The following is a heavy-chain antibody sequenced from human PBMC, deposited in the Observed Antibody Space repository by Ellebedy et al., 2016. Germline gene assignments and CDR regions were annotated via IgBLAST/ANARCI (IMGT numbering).Heavy chain of an antibody. CDR1: GFTSSDHY. CDR2: SRNKANGYSA. V-gene: IGHV3-72*01. Sequence: LSLTXXASGFTSSDHYMDWVRQAPGKGLEWVGRSRNKANGYSAQYAASVQGRFTILRDDSKNSVYLEMNSLKTEDTAVYYCARDVDTDWFDPWGQGTLVTVSS. J-gene: IGHJ5*02. D-gene: IGHD5-18*01. CDR3: ARDVDTDWFDP.